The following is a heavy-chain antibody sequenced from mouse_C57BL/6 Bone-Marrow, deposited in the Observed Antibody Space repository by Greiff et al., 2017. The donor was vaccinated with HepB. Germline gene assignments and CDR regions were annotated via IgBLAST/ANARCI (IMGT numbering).Heavy chain of an antibody. CDR3: AFDGYYAWFAY. D-gene: IGHD2-3*01. J-gene: IGHJ3*01. Sequence: VQLQQSGPELVKPGASVKMSCKASGYTFTDYNMHWVKQSHGKSLEWIGYINPNNGGTSYNQKFKGKATLTVNKSSSTAYMELRSLTSEDSAVYYCAFDGYYAWFAYWGQGTLVTVSA. V-gene: IGHV1-22*01. CDR1: GYTFTDYN. CDR2: INPNNGGT.